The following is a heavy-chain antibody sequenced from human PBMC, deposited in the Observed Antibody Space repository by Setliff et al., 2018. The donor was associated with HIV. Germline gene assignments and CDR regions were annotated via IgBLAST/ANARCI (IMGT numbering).Heavy chain of an antibody. CDR3: ARGLLTSSWTLGDYYYGLDV. V-gene: IGHV3-21*01. Sequence: GGSLRLSCAASGFTFSSYSMHWVRQAPGKGLEWVSSIDTTSLYINYAASVKGRFTISRDNAKKSLYLHMNSLRAEDTAVYYCARGLLTSSWTLGDYYYGLDVWGQGTTVTVSS. CDR1: GFTFSSYS. CDR2: IDTTSLYI. J-gene: IGHJ6*02. D-gene: IGHD6-13*01.